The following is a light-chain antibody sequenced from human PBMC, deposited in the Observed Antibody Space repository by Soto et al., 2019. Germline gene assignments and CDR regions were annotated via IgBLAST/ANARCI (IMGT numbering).Light chain of an antibody. V-gene: IGKV1-5*01. Sequence: DIQMTQSPSTLSASVGDRVTITCRASQTISNWLAWCQQKPGKAPKVLIFDASTLDGGVPSRFSGRRSGTDFTLTISSLQPSDFATYYCQQYNTYPLTFGGGTKVDIK. CDR1: QTISNW. CDR2: DAS. J-gene: IGKJ4*01. CDR3: QQYNTYPLT.